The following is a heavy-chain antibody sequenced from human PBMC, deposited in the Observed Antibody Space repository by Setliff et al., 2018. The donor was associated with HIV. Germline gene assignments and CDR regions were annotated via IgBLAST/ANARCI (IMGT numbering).Heavy chain of an antibody. V-gene: IGHV3-53*01. CDR1: GFPVSDTY. D-gene: IGHD3-16*01. CDR2: IYNDGRT. CDR3: VRGETYAHWPKGDY. J-gene: IGHJ4*02. Sequence: PGGSLRLSCAASGFPVSDTYMTWVRQAPGKGLEWVSVIYNDGRTFYAESVKGRFTISRDDSKNTVYLRMNSLRPEDSAMYYCVRGETYAHWPKGDYWGQGTLVTVSS.